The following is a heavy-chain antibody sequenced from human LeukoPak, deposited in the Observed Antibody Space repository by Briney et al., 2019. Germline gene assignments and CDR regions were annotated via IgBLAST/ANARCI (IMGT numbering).Heavy chain of an antibody. D-gene: IGHD3-10*01. J-gene: IGHJ5*02. V-gene: IGHV4-30-2*01. Sequence: SQTLSLTCAVSGGSISSGGYSWSWIRQPPGKGLEWIGYIYHSGSTYYNPSLKSRVTISVDRSKNQFSLKLSSVTAADTAVYYCARAGYYCGSGSRDNWFDPWGQGTLVTVSS. CDR2: IYHSGST. CDR1: GGSISSGGYS. CDR3: ARAGYYCGSGSRDNWFDP.